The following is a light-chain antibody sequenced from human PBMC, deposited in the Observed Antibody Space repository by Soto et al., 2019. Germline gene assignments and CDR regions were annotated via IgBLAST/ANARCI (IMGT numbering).Light chain of an antibody. V-gene: IGKV1D-16*01. Sequence: DIQMTQSPSSVSASVGDTVTITCRASQDISSWVAWYQQKPGKAPKLLISAASSLQNGVPSRFSGGGYGTDFTLIISSLQPDDFATYYCQQYSTYTPRTFGQGTKV. CDR3: QQYSTYTPRT. J-gene: IGKJ1*01. CDR2: AAS. CDR1: QDISSW.